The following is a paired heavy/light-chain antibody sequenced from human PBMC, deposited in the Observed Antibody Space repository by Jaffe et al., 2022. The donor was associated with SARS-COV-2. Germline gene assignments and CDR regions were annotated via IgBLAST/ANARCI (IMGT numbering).Light chain of an antibody. Sequence: EIVLTQSPATLSLSPGERATLSCGASQSVSSSYLAWYQQKPGLAPRLLIYDASSRATGIPDRFSGSGSGTDFTLTISRLEPEDFAVYYCQQYGSSPPLTFGQGTRLEIK. CDR1: QSVSSSY. V-gene: IGKV3D-20*01. J-gene: IGKJ5*01. CDR3: QQYGSSPPLT. CDR2: DAS.
Heavy chain of an antibody. CDR2: IYTSGST. J-gene: IGHJ3*02. V-gene: IGHV4-61*02. CDR3: ARDRGARYFDWLLGNAFDI. Sequence: QVQLQESGPGLVKPSQTLSLTCTVSGGSISSGSYYWSWIRQPAGKGLEWIGRIYTSGSTNYNPSLKSRVTISVDTSKNQFSLKLSSVTAADTAVYYCARDRGARYFDWLLGNAFDIWGQGTMVTVSS. D-gene: IGHD3-9*01. CDR1: GGSISSGSYY.